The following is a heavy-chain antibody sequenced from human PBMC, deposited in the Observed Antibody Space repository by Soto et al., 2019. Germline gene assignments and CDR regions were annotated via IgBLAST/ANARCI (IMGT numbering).Heavy chain of an antibody. V-gene: IGHV3-23*01. Sequence: PGGSLRLSCAAPGVTFSSYAMGWVGQSPGKGLEWVSAISGSGGSTSYADSVPGRFTISSDSTKQTLYLPMNSLRPDDTAMYYFARDGVSSIECSGDYGDFFDFWGQGALVTVSS. J-gene: IGHJ4*01. CDR3: ARDGVSSIECSGDYGDFFDF. CDR1: GVTFSSYA. CDR2: ISGSGGST. D-gene: IGHD3-16*01.